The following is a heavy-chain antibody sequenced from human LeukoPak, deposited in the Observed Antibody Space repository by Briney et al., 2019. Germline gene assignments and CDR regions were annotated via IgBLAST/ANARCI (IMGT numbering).Heavy chain of an antibody. CDR3: ARDYGDYDVGHFDY. CDR1: GYTFTSYA. Sequence: ASVKVSCKASGYTFTSYAMHWVRQAPGQRLEWMGWINAGNGNTKYSQKFQGRVTITRDTSASTAYMELSSLRSEDTAVYCCARDYGDYDVGHFDYWGQGTLVTVSS. D-gene: IGHD4-17*01. J-gene: IGHJ4*02. V-gene: IGHV1-3*01. CDR2: INAGNGNT.